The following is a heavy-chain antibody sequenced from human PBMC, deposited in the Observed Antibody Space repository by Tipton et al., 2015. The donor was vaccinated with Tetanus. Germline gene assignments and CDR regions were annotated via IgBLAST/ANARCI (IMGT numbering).Heavy chain of an antibody. CDR3: ARDNRPRVGATSYYYGMDV. J-gene: IGHJ6*02. CDR2: ISSSSSYI. V-gene: IGHV3-21*01. D-gene: IGHD1-26*01. Sequence: SLRLSCAASGFTFSSYSMNWVRQAPGKGLEWVSSISSSSSYIYYADSVKGRFTISRDNAKNSLYLQMNSLRAEDTAVYYCARDNRPRVGATSYYYGMDVWGQGTTVTVSS. CDR1: GFTFSSYS.